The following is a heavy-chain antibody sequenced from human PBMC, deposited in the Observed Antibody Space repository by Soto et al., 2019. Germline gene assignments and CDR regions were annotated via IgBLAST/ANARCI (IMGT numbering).Heavy chain of an antibody. CDR2: IVGGSGST. J-gene: IGHJ4*02. Sequence: GASVKVSFKASGFTLTSADVPWVLQTRGQRLECIGWIVGGSGSTNYAQQFQGRLAITRDMSTSTVYMELSSLRSEDTAVYYCAADWSNRPFDFWGQGTLVTVSS. CDR3: AADWSNRPFDF. CDR1: GFTLTSAD. V-gene: IGHV1-58*01. D-gene: IGHD3-3*01.